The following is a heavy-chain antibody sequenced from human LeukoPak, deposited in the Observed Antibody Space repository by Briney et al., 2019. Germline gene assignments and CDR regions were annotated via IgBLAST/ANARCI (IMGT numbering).Heavy chain of an antibody. CDR3: ARGVVVPAAMRYYYYYYGMDV. CDR2: IYTSGST. Sequence: SETLSLTCTVSGGSISSYYWSWIRQPAGKGLEWIGRIYTSGSTNYNPSLKSRVTMSVDTSKNQFSLKPSSVTAADTAVYYCARGVVVPAAMRYYYYYYGMDVWGQGTTVTVSS. D-gene: IGHD2-2*01. CDR1: GGSISSYY. V-gene: IGHV4-4*07. J-gene: IGHJ6*02.